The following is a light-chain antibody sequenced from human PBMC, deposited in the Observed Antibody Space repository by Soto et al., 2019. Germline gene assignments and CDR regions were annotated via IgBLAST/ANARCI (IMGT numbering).Light chain of an antibody. J-gene: IGLJ2*01. Sequence: QSVLTQPPSASGTPGQRVTISCSGRSSNIGSYAVNWYQHLPGTAPKLVMYSDNQRPSGVPDRFSGSKSGTSASLAISGLQSEDEADYYCAAWDDTLRVVVFGGGTKLTVL. CDR1: SSNIGSYA. CDR2: SDN. CDR3: AAWDDTLRVVV. V-gene: IGLV1-44*01.